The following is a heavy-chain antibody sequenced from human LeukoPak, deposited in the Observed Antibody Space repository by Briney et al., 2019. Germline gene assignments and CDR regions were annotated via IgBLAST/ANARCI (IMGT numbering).Heavy chain of an antibody. CDR1: GFTFSSYA. V-gene: IGHV3-30-3*01. CDR3: ARDLDYYGSGRTPDY. J-gene: IGHJ4*02. D-gene: IGHD3-10*01. Sequence: GGSLRLSCAASGFTFSSYAMHWVRQAPGKGLEWVAVISYDGSNKYYADSVKGRFTISRDNSKNTLYLQMNSLGAEDTAVYYCARDLDYYGSGRTPDYWGQGTLVTVSS. CDR2: ISYDGSNK.